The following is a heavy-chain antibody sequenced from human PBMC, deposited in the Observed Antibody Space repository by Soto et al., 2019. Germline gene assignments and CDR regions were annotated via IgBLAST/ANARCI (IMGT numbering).Heavy chain of an antibody. V-gene: IGHV1-18*04. CDR1: GYTFTSYG. CDR3: ARVGCGYRAYYYNYGMDV. CDR2: ISAYNGNT. D-gene: IGHD5-18*01. Sequence: GASVKVSCKASGYTFTSYGISWVRQAPGQGLEWMGWISAYNGNTNYAQKLQGRVTMTTDTATSTAYMELRSLRSDDTAVYYCARVGCGYRAYYYNYGMDVWGQGTTGTVS. J-gene: IGHJ6*02.